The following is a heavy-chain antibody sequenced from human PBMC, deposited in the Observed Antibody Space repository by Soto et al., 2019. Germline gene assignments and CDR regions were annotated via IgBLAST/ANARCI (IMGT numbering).Heavy chain of an antibody. J-gene: IGHJ3*01. CDR3: ARERGGAIIVGVTGTFDV. V-gene: IGHV1-69*01. Sequence: QVQLVQSGAEVKKPGSSVKVSCKASGGTFSSYAISWVRQAPGQGLEWMGGIIAILGKANYAEKFQGRVTKTADESTRTAYMELSSLRSEDTDLYYCARERGGAIIVGVTGTFDVWGQGTLVTVSS. CDR1: GGTFSSYA. CDR2: IIAILGKA. D-gene: IGHD3-22*01.